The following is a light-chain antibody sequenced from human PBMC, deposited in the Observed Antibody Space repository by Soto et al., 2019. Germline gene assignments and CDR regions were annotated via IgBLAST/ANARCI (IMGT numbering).Light chain of an antibody. J-gene: IGLJ1*01. CDR3: CSYTTSPTFV. CDR2: HVT. Sequence: QSVLTQPASVSGSLGQSITISCSGTSSDVGAYNYVSWYQQYPGKAPKLMIYHVTDRPSGVSNRFSGSKSGNTASLTISGLQAEDEADYYCCSYTTSPTFVFGTGTKVTVL. V-gene: IGLV2-14*01. CDR1: SSDVGAYNY.